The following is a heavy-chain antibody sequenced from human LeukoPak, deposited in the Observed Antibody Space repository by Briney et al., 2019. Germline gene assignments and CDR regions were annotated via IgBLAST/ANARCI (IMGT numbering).Heavy chain of an antibody. CDR3: ASGSAVGP. CDR2: ISSSSSTI. D-gene: IGHD1-26*01. J-gene: IGHJ5*02. CDR1: GFTFSNFG. V-gene: IGHV3-48*01. Sequence: GEPLRLSCAASGFTFSNFGMHWVRQAPGKGLEWVSYISSSSSTIYYADSVKGRFTISRDNAKNSLYLQMNSLRAEDTAVYYCASGSAVGPWGQGTLVTVSS.